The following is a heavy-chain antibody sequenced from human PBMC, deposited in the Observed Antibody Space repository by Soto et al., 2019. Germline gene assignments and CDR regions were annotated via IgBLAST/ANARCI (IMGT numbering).Heavy chain of an antibody. D-gene: IGHD2-2*01. CDR1: GGSISSYY. Sequence: SETLSLTCTVSGGSISSYYWSWIRQPPGKGLEWIGYIYYSGSTNYNPSLKSRVTISVDTSKNQFSLKLSSVTAADTAVYYCAGGYCSSTSCYPRWFDPWGQGTLVTVSS. J-gene: IGHJ5*02. CDR3: AGGYCSSTSCYPRWFDP. V-gene: IGHV4-59*08. CDR2: IYYSGST.